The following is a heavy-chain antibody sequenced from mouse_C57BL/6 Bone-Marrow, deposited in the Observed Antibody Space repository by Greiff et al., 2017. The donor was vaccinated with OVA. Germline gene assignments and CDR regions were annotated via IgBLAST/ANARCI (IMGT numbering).Heavy chain of an antibody. CDR2: ISSSDST. CDR3: ARESYYSNYAFDY. Sequence: DVQLQESGPGLAKPSQPLPLTCSATGYSIPSDYWNWIRKFPGNNLESMGNISSSDSTYYNPSPKKRSSRTRDTSKTQYYLQWNSVTTEDTATYYCARESYYSNYAFDYWGQGTTLTVSS. J-gene: IGHJ2*01. CDR1: GYSIPSDY. D-gene: IGHD2-5*01. V-gene: IGHV3-8*01.